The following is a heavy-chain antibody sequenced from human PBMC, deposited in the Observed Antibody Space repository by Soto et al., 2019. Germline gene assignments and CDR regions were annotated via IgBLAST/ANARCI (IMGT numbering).Heavy chain of an antibody. CDR2: INPILSMS. V-gene: IGHV1-69*02. J-gene: IGHJ4*02. CDR3: ASSYGSGYRAFDY. Sequence: QVQLVHSGAEVKKPGPSVRVSCKASGDTFTFYSINWVRQAPGLGLEWMGRINPILSMSNYAQRFQGRVTMTADKSTSTAYMELSSLRSEDTAMYYCASSYGSGYRAFDYWGQGALVTVSS. D-gene: IGHD3-10*01. CDR1: GDTFTFYS.